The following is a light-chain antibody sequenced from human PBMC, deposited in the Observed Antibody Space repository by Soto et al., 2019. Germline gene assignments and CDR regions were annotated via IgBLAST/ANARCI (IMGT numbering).Light chain of an antibody. V-gene: IGLV2-14*01. Sequence: QSALTQPASVSGSPGQSITISCTGTSCDVGGYNYVSWYQQHPGKAPKLMIYEVSNRPSGVSNRFSGSKSGNTASLTISGLXXEXXXXYYCSSYTSSSTLVFGGGTKLTVL. J-gene: IGLJ3*02. CDR2: EVS. CDR3: SSYTSSSTLV. CDR1: SCDVGGYNY.